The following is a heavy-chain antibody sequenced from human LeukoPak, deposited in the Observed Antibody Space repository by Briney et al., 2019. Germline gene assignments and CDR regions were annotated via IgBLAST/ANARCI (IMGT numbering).Heavy chain of an antibody. J-gene: IGHJ4*02. CDR1: GVSFSIYY. CDR2: INHSGST. D-gene: IGHD5-18*01. V-gene: IGHV4-34*01. CDR3: ARGVRGYSYGIFDY. Sequence: SETLSLTCAVYGVSFSIYYWSWIRQPPGKGLEWIGEINHSGSTNYNPSLKSRVTISVDTSKNQFSLKLSSVTAADTAVYYCARGVRGYSYGIFDYWGQGTLVTVSS.